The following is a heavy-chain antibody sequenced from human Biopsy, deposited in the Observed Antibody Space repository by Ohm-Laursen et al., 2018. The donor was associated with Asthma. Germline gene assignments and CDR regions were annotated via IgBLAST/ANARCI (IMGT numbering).Heavy chain of an antibody. CDR1: GFSFGNFA. V-gene: IGHV3-30*16. J-gene: IGHJ3*02. CDR2: ISKDASTQ. Sequence: SLRLSCAASGFSFGNFAIHWVRQAPGKGLEWVGVISKDASTQDYADSVKGRSTMARDNSKNTLDLQMNSLREEDTAVYYCVRDGTDDAFDIWGQGTVVSVSS. D-gene: IGHD1-1*01. CDR3: VRDGTDDAFDI.